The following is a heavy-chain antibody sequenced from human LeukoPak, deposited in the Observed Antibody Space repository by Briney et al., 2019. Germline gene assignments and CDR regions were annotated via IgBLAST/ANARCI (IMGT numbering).Heavy chain of an antibody. D-gene: IGHD5-24*01. CDR1: GFTFSSYA. Sequence: PGGSLRLSCAASGFTFSSYAMHWVRQAPGKGLEWVAVISYDGSNKYYADSVKGRFTISRDNSKNTLYLQMNSLRAEDTAVYYCASLRWLQPLIPSDPDAFDIWGQGTMVTVSS. CDR3: ASLRWLQPLIPSDPDAFDI. J-gene: IGHJ3*02. CDR2: ISYDGSNK. V-gene: IGHV3-30-3*01.